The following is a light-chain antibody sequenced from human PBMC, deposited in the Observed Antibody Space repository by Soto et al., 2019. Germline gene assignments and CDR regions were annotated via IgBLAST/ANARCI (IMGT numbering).Light chain of an antibody. J-gene: IGKJ5*01. Sequence: EIVFTQSPGTLSLSPGERATLSCRASQSVSNFLAWYQQKPGQAPRLLIYDASNRATGIPVRFSGSGSGTDFTLTISSLEPEDFGLYYCQQRSDWFTFGQGTRLEI. CDR3: QQRSDWFT. V-gene: IGKV3-11*01. CDR1: QSVSNF. CDR2: DAS.